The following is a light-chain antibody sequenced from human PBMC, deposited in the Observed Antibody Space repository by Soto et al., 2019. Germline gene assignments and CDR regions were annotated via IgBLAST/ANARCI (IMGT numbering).Light chain of an antibody. V-gene: IGKV3-11*01. J-gene: IGKJ4*01. CDR3: QQRSAWPLT. Sequence: EIGLTQSPATLSLSPGERATLSCRASQSISSYLAWYQQKPGQAPRLLIYDASNRATGIPARFSGSGSGTDFTLTFSTLEPEDFAVYYCQQRSAWPLTFGGGTKVEIK. CDR1: QSISSY. CDR2: DAS.